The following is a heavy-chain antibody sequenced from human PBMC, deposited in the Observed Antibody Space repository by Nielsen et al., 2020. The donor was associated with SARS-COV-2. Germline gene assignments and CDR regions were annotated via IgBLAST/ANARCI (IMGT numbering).Heavy chain of an antibody. V-gene: IGHV1-2*06. CDR1: GYTFTDYL. D-gene: IGHD3/OR15-3a*01. Sequence: ASVKVSCKASGYTFTDYLIHWVRQAPGQGLEWMGRINPYSGGTNYAQKFQGTVTMTRDASISTVYMELTSDDTAVYYCARARATIFGLVMSYGMDVWGQGTTVAVSS. CDR2: INPYSGGT. J-gene: IGHJ6*02. CDR3: ARARATIFGLVMSYGMDV.